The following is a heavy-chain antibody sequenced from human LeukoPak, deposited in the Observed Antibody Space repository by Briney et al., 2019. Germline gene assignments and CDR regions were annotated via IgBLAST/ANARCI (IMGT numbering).Heavy chain of an antibody. CDR2: ISPSTSYI. Sequence: GGSLRLSCAASGFTSSSYSMNWVRQAPGKGLEWVSSISPSTSYIYYADSMKGRFTISRDNAKNSLYLQMNSLRVEDTAVYFCTRDTPWAYWGQGTLVTVSS. V-gene: IGHV3-21*01. J-gene: IGHJ4*02. CDR3: TRDTPWAY. CDR1: GFTSSSYS.